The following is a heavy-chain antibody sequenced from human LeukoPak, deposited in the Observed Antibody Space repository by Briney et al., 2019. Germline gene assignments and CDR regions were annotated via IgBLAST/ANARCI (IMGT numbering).Heavy chain of an antibody. V-gene: IGHV3-7*01. D-gene: IGHD3-22*01. CDR1: GFTFSSYW. J-gene: IGHJ4*02. CDR3: ARDYYDSSGYYYFDY. Sequence: GGSLRLSCAASGFTFSSYWMSWVRQAPGKGLEWVANIKQDGSEKYYVDSVKGRFTISRDNAKNSLYLQMNSLRAEDTAVYYCARDYYDSSGYYYFDYWGQGTLVTVSS. CDR2: IKQDGSEK.